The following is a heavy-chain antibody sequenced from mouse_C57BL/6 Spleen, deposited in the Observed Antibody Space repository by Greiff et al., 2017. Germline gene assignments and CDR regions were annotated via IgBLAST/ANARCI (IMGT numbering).Heavy chain of an antibody. J-gene: IGHJ2*01. Sequence: VQLQESGAELVRPGTSVKVSCKASGYAFTNYLIEWVKQRPGQGLEWIGVINPGSGGTNYNEKFKGKATLTADKSSSTAYMQLSSLTSEDSAVYFCAIGSRGDYWGQGTTLTVSS. V-gene: IGHV1-54*01. CDR3: AIGSRGDY. CDR2: INPGSGGT. D-gene: IGHD1-1*01. CDR1: GYAFTNYL.